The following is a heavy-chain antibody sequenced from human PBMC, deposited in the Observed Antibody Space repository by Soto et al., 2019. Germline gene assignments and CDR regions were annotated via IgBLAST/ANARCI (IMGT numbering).Heavy chain of an antibody. CDR2: IYPGDSDT. CDR3: ARQSIAAAGTFLYYGMDV. Sequence: PGESLKICCKGSGYSFTSYWIGWVRQMPGKGLEWMGIIYPGDSDTRYSPSFQGQVTISADKSISTAYLQWSSLKASDTAMYYCARQSIAAAGTFLYYGMDVWGQGTTVTVSS. J-gene: IGHJ6*02. V-gene: IGHV5-51*01. D-gene: IGHD6-13*01. CDR1: GYSFTSYW.